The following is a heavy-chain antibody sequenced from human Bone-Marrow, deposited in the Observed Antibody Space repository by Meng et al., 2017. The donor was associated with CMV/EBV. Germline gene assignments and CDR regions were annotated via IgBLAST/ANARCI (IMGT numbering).Heavy chain of an antibody. CDR1: GFTFSSYA. CDR3: ARAALYYALDV. D-gene: IGHD3-3*01. Sequence: GESLKISCAASGFTFSSYAIHWVRQAPGKGLEWVALISYDGSNKYYADSVKGRFTISRDNSKNTLYLQMNSLRAEDTAVYYCARAALYYALDVWGQGTTVTVSS. V-gene: IGHV3-30-3*01. J-gene: IGHJ6*02. CDR2: ISYDGSNK.